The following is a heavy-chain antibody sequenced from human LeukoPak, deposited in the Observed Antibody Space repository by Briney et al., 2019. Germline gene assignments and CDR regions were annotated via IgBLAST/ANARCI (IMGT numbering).Heavy chain of an antibody. CDR3: ARDDGSSCFSY. V-gene: IGHV3-7*01. J-gene: IGHJ4*02. CDR1: GFTFSSYW. CDR2: MNIDGSEK. Sequence: GGSLRLSCAASGFTFSSYWMGWVRQAPGKRPEWVANMNIDGSEKYYADSAKGRFTISRDNARNSVYLQMNSLRVEDTAVYYCARDDGSSCFSYWGQGTLVTVSS. D-gene: IGHD3-10*01.